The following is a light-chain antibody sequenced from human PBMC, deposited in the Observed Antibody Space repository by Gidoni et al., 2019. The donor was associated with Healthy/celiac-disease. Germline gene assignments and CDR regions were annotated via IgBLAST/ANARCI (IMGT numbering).Light chain of an antibody. CDR3: QQYGSSPWT. J-gene: IGKJ1*01. CDR2: GAS. V-gene: IGKV3-20*01. Sequence: VLTQSPGTLSLSPGERATLSCRASQSVSSSYLAWYQQKPGQAPRLLIYGASSRATGIPDRFSGSGSGTDFTLTISRLEPEDFAVYYCQQYGSSPWTFGQGTKVEIK. CDR1: QSVSSSY.